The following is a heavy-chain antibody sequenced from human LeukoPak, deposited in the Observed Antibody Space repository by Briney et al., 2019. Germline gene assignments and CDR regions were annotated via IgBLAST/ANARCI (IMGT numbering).Heavy chain of an antibody. CDR1: GYTLTRYY. Sequence: APVKVSCKASGYTLTRYYMHWVRQAPGQGLEWMGTINPSSGSTRYAQKFQGRVTMTRDTSTSTVYMEVSSLRSEDTAVYYCARDRGGVISPSDYWGRGTLVTVSS. J-gene: IGHJ4*02. V-gene: IGHV1-46*03. D-gene: IGHD3-10*01. CDR3: ARDRGGVISPSDY. CDR2: INPSSGST.